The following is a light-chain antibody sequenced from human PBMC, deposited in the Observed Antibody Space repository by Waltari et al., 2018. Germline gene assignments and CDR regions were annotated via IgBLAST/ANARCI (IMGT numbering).Light chain of an antibody. V-gene: IGKV1-5*03. CDR2: HAS. CDR1: QSISTW. Sequence: DIQITQSPSTLAASVGDRVTITCRDSQSISTWLAWYQQRPGKAPKLLIYHASTLESGVPSRFSGSGVGSQFTLTISGLQPDDFATYYCQHYNSYSRPFGQGTKVEIK. J-gene: IGKJ1*01. CDR3: QHYNSYSRP.